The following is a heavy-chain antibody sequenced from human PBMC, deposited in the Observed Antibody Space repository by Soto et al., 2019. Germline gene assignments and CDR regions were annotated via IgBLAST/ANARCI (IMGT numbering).Heavy chain of an antibody. Sequence: PGGSLRLSCTASGFTFGDYAMSWFRQAPGKGLEGVGFIRSKAYGGTTEYAASVKGRFTISRDDSKSIAYLQMNSLKTEDTAVYYCTXDRVWRWLQDLVDAFDIWGLGTMVTVSS. J-gene: IGHJ3*02. CDR3: TXDRVWRWLQDLVDAFDI. CDR2: IRSKAYGGTT. CDR1: GFTFGDYA. V-gene: IGHV3-49*03. D-gene: IGHD5-12*01.